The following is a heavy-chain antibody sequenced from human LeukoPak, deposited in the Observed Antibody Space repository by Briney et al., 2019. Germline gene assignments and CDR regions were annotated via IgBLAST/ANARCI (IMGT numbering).Heavy chain of an antibody. CDR1: GGSVSSGSYY. CDR2: IYYSRST. V-gene: IGHV4-61*01. J-gene: IGHJ4*02. D-gene: IGHD6-19*01. CDR3: ARAKNSGWPDF. Sequence: SETLSLTCNVSGGSVSSGSYYWTWILLPPGQGLEWIGYIYYSRSTKYNPSLKGRVTISVDTSKNQFALSLRSVSAADTAVYYCARAKNSGWPDFWGQGTLV.